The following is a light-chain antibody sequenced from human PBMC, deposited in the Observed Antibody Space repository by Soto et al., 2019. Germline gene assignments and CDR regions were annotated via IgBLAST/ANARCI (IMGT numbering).Light chain of an antibody. Sequence: DIQMTQSPSSLSASVGDRVTITCRASQGIGNGLGWYQQEPGKAPKRLIYAASSLEGGVPSRFSGSGSGTEFTLTISSLQPEDFATYYCLQHNTYPQTFDQGTKVEIK. CDR2: AAS. V-gene: IGKV1-17*01. CDR3: LQHNTYPQT. CDR1: QGIGNG. J-gene: IGKJ1*01.